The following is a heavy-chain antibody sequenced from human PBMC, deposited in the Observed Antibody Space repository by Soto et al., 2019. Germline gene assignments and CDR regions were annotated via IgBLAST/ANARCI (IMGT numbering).Heavy chain of an antibody. Sequence: GSLRLSCSASGYTFTSYGISWVRQAPGQGLKWMGWISAYNGNKNYAQKLQGRITMTTDTSTSTAYMELRSLRSDVTAVYYCARNVGQWLVRDFDYWGQGTLVTVSS. V-gene: IGHV1-18*01. CDR1: GYTFTSYG. CDR2: ISAYNGNK. CDR3: ARNVGQWLVRDFDY. J-gene: IGHJ4*02. D-gene: IGHD6-19*01.